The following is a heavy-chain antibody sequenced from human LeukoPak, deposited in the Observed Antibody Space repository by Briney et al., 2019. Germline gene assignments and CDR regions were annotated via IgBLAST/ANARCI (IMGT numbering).Heavy chain of an antibody. D-gene: IGHD2-15*01. CDR3: AKLGWALLDP. CDR1: GFTFGSFW. Sequence: PGGSLRLSCAASGFTFGSFWMSWVRQAPGRGLQWVASMKGDGSLIYYVDSVEGRFTISRDNARNSLYLQMNSLRAEDTAVYYCAKLGWALLDPWGQGTLVTVSS. J-gene: IGHJ5*02. CDR2: MKGDGSLI. V-gene: IGHV3-7*01.